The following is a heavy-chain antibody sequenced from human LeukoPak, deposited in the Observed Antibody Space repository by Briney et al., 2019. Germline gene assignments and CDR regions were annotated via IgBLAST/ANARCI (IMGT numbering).Heavy chain of an antibody. CDR2: INPNSGGT. Sequence: GASVKVSCKASGYTFTGYYMHWVRQAPGQGLEWMGWINPNSGGTNYAQKFQGRVTMTRDTSISTAYMELSRLRSDDTAVYYCARDTDYSSSWYWFDPWGQGTLVTASS. J-gene: IGHJ5*02. D-gene: IGHD6-13*01. V-gene: IGHV1-2*02. CDR3: ARDTDYSSSWYWFDP. CDR1: GYTFTGYY.